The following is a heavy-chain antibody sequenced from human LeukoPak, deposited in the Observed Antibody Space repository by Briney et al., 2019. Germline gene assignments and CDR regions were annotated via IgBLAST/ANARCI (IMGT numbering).Heavy chain of an antibody. CDR3: AKEGAVDSSWYNWFDP. J-gene: IGHJ5*02. CDR1: GFTFRSYG. Sequence: GRSLRLSCAASGFTFRSYGMHWVRQAPGKGLEWVAVISYDGSNKYYADSVKGRFTISRDNSKNTLYLQMNSLRAEDTAVYYCAKEGAVDSSWYNWFDPWGQGTLVTVSS. CDR2: ISYDGSNK. D-gene: IGHD6-13*01. V-gene: IGHV3-30*18.